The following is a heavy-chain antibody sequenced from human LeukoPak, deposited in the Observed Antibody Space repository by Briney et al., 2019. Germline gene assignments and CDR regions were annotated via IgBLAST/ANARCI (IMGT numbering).Heavy chain of an antibody. Sequence: GGSLRLSCAASGFTFSDSYMTWIRQAPGKGLEWVSYISNSGSSIYYADSVKGRFTTSRDNAKNSLYLQMNSLRAEDTAVYYCARGIHSSGWPPFDSWGQGTLVTVSS. CDR3: ARGIHSSGWPPFDS. V-gene: IGHV3-11*04. J-gene: IGHJ4*02. CDR1: GFTFSDSY. CDR2: ISNSGSSI. D-gene: IGHD6-19*01.